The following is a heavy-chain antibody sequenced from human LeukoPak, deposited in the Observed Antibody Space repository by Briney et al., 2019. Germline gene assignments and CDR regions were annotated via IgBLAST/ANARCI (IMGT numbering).Heavy chain of an antibody. D-gene: IGHD2-15*01. CDR2: IYHSGST. Sequence: PSETLSLTCAVSGGSISSSNWWSWVRQPPGKGLEWIGEIYHSGSTNYNPSLKSRVTISVDKPKNQFSLKLSSVTAADTAVYYCARDSCSGGSCYFDYWGQGTLVTVSS. J-gene: IGHJ4*02. CDR3: ARDSCSGGSCYFDY. V-gene: IGHV4-4*02. CDR1: GGSISSSNW.